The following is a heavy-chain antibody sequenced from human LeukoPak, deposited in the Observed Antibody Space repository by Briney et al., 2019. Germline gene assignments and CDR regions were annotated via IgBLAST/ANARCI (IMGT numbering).Heavy chain of an antibody. D-gene: IGHD2-21*02. CDR1: GFNFSRYA. J-gene: IGHJ4*02. Sequence: GRSLRLSCAASGFNFSRYAFYWVRQTPGKGLEWVAIVSYDGSKRSYADSVKGRFIVSRDNSKNTLYLYLNSLRVEDTAVYFCARGPPQANCGGDCHYYFDSWGQGTLVTASS. CDR2: VSYDGSKR. CDR3: ARGPPQANCGGDCHYYFDS. V-gene: IGHV3-30*04.